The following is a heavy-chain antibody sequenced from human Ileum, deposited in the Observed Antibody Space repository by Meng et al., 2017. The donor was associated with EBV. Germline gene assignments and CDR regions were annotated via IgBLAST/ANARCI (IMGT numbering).Heavy chain of an antibody. D-gene: IGHD2-15*01. Sequence: QVHLQVSGPGLVRPSQTLSLPCTVSGGSISSYYWSWIRQPPGKGLEWIGYIYYSGSTNYNPSLKSRVTISVDTSKNQFSLNLSSVTAADTAVYYCARGGWSLDYWGQGTLVTVFS. CDR2: IYYSGST. CDR1: GGSISSYY. CDR3: ARGGWSLDY. J-gene: IGHJ4*02. V-gene: IGHV4-59*08.